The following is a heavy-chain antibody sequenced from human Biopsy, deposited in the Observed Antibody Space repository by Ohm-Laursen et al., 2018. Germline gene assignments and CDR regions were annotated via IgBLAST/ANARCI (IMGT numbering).Heavy chain of an antibody. CDR3: ARDSGILNYGNFKYYHYYGMDV. D-gene: IGHD4-11*01. V-gene: IGHV4-59*11. CDR1: GGSFTGHH. Sequence: GTLSLTCTVSGGSFTGHHWSWIRQPPGKGLEWIGHISYTGYTSYNASLKSRVTISVDTSRNHFSLRLSSLTAADTAVYYCARDSGILNYGNFKYYHYYGMDVWGQGTKVTVSS. CDR2: ISYTGYT. J-gene: IGHJ6*02.